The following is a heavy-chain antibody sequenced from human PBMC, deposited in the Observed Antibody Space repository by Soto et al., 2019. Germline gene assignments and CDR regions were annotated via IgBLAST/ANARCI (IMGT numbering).Heavy chain of an antibody. CDR3: ARHYSAMGV. CDR2: IYRDNNT. Sequence: EVQLVETGGDLIQPGGSLRLSCAASGFTVSSDSMTWVRQAPGKGLEWISIIYRDNNTDYADSVKGRFSISSDTSKNILYLQMNSLRAEDTAEYYCARHYSAMGVWGQGTTVTVSS. J-gene: IGHJ6*02. CDR1: GFTVSSDS. V-gene: IGHV3-53*02.